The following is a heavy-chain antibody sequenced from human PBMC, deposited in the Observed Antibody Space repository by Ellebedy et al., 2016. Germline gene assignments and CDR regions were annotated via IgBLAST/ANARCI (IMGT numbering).Heavy chain of an antibody. V-gene: IGHV4-39*01. CDR3: ASPPYCSSTRCFEGT. J-gene: IGHJ5*02. Sequence: GSLRLXXTVSSGSISSSTYYWGWIRQPPGKGLEYIGSVYYVGSTYYNPSLKSRVTVSVDTSKNQFSLRLTSVTAADTAVYYCASPPYCSSTRCFEGTWGQGTLVTVSS. CDR1: SGSISSSTYY. D-gene: IGHD2-2*01. CDR2: VYYVGST.